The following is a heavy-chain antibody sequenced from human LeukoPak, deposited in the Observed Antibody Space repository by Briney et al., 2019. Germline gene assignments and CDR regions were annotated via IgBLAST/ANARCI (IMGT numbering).Heavy chain of an antibody. J-gene: IGHJ3*02. D-gene: IGHD1-26*01. CDR3: ARDLGGWEVWDAFDI. CDR2: INPSGGST. Sequence: ASVKVSCTASGYTFTGYYMHWVRPAPGQGLEWMGIINPSGGSTSYAQKFQGRVTMTRDTSTSTVYMELSSLRSEDTAVYYCARDLGGWEVWDAFDIWGQGTMVTVSS. V-gene: IGHV1-46*01. CDR1: GYTFTGYY.